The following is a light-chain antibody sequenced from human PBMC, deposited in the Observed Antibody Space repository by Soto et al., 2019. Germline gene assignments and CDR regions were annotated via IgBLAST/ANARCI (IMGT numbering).Light chain of an antibody. Sequence: QSALTQPASVSGSPGQSITISCTGTSSDVGRYNYVSWFQQHPGKAPKLMIFEVSTRPSGVSNRFSGSKSGNTASLTISGLQIEDEADYYCCSYTSSISAVFGGGTKVTVL. CDR1: SSDVGRYNY. J-gene: IGLJ2*01. V-gene: IGLV2-14*01. CDR2: EVS. CDR3: CSYTSSISAV.